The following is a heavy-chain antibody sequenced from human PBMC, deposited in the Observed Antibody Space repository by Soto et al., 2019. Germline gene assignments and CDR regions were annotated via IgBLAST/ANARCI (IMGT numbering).Heavy chain of an antibody. CDR1: GFNFSTYD. Sequence: EVQLVESGGGLVQPGGSLRLSCAATGFNFSTYDIQWVRQVTGKGLEWVSGIGTAGDTHYLGSVKGRFTISREDAKNSVYLQMNSLRAEDTAVYYCGREGDNWNFFDYWGQGNLDTVSS. V-gene: IGHV3-13*01. CDR2: IGTAGDT. J-gene: IGHJ4*02. CDR3: GREGDNWNFFDY. D-gene: IGHD1-1*01.